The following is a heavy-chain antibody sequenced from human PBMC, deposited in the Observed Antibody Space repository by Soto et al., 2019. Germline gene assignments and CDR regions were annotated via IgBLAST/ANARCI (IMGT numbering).Heavy chain of an antibody. CDR1: GYTFTSYA. CDR3: ARGGYCSSTSCHFPTVPCYFDY. V-gene: IGHV1-3*01. CDR2: INAGNGNT. D-gene: IGHD2-2*01. Sequence: ASVKVSCKASGYTFTSYAMHWVRQAPGQRLEWMGWINAGNGNTKYSQKFQGRVTITRDTSASTAYMELSSLRSEDTAVYYCARGGYCSSTSCHFPTVPCYFDYWGQGTLVTVSS. J-gene: IGHJ4*02.